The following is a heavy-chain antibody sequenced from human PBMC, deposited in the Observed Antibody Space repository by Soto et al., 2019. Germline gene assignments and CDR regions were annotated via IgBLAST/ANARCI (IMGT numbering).Heavy chain of an antibody. CDR2: IIPIFGTA. CDR1: GGTFSSHA. Sequence: SVKVSCKASGGTFSSHAISWVRQAPGQGLEWMGGIIPIFGTANYAQKFQGRVTITADESTSTAYMELSSLRSEDTAVYYCARAEEYYYYGMDVWGQGTTVTVSS. J-gene: IGHJ6*02. V-gene: IGHV1-69*13. CDR3: ARAEEYYYYGMDV.